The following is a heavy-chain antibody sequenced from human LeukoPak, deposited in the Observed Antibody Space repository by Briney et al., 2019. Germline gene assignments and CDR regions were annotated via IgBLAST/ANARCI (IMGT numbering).Heavy chain of an antibody. CDR1: GGSFSGYY. CDR3: AGRPTTVTGSWFDP. V-gene: IGHV4-34*01. D-gene: IGHD4-11*01. J-gene: IGHJ5*02. Sequence: SETLSLTCAVYGGSFSGYYWSWIRQPPGKGLEWIGEINHSGSTNYNPSLKSRVTISVDTSKNQFSLKLSSVTAADKAVYYCAGRPTTVTGSWFDPWGQGTLVTVSS. CDR2: INHSGST.